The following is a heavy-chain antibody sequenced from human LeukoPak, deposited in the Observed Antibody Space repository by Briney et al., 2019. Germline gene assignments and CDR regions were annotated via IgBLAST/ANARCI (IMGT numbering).Heavy chain of an antibody. V-gene: IGHV1-18*01. CDR3: ARGPTYYDFWSDSGY. CDR1: GYTFTSYG. CDR2: ISAYNGNT. D-gene: IGHD3-3*01. J-gene: IGHJ4*02. Sequence: ASVKVSCKASGYTFTSYGISWVRQAPGRGLEWMGWISAYNGNTNYAQKPQGRVTMTTNTSTSTAYMELRSLRSDDTAVYYCARGPTYYDFWSDSGYWGQGTLVTVSS.